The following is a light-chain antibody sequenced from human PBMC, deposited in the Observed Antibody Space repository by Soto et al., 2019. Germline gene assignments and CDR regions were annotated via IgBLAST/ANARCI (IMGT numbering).Light chain of an antibody. V-gene: IGLV1-40*01. CDR3: QSYDSSLSGSVV. CDR1: SSNIGAGYD. CDR2: GNS. Sequence: QSVLTQPPSVSGAPGQRVTISCTGSSSNIGAGYDVHWYQQLPGTSPKLLIYGNSNRPSGVPDRFSGSKSGTSASLAITGLQALDEAHYYCQSYDSSLSGSVVFGRGTKLTVL. J-gene: IGLJ3*02.